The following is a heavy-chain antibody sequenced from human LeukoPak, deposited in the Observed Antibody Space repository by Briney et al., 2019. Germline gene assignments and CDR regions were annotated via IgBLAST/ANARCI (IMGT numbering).Heavy chain of an antibody. CDR1: GSTFDDYA. V-gene: IGHV3-9*01. Sequence: GGSLRLSCAASGSTFDDYAMHWVRQAPGKGLEWVSGISWNSGSIGYADSVKGRFTISRDNAKNSLYLQMNSLRAEDTALYYCAKDRRPAMALYYYYGMDVWGQGTTVTVSS. J-gene: IGHJ6*02. D-gene: IGHD5-18*01. CDR2: ISWNSGSI. CDR3: AKDRRPAMALYYYYGMDV.